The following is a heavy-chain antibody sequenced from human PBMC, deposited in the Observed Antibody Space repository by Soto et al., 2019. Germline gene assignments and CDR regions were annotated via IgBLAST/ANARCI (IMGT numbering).Heavy chain of an antibody. CDR3: ASCFWSGYHV. CDR1: GGSISSGGYS. D-gene: IGHD3-3*01. V-gene: IGHV4-30-2*01. CDR2: IYHSGST. Sequence: LSLTCAVSGGSISSGGYSWSWIRQPPGKGLEWIGYIYHSGSTYYNPSLKSRVTISVDRSKNQFSLRLSSVTAADTAVYYCASCFWSGYHVWGQGTLVTVSS. J-gene: IGHJ4*02.